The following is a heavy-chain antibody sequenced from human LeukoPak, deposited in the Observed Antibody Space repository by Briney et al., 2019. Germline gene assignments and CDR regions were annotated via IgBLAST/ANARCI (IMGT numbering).Heavy chain of an antibody. J-gene: IGHJ4*02. CDR1: GFTFRDYG. D-gene: IGHD7-27*01. CDR2: IRSGGSDK. V-gene: IGHV3-30*02. Sequence: PGGSLRLSCAASGFTFRDYGMHWVRRTPGKGLEWVASIRSGGSDKYYADSVKGRFTISRDTARNSLYLQMNGLRAEDTAPYYCVKDDDWGFGSWGQGTPVTVSS. CDR3: VKDDDWGFGS.